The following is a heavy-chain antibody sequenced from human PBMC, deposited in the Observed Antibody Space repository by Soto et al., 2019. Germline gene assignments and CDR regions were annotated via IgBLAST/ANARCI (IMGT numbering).Heavy chain of an antibody. Sequence: GSLRLSCAASGFTFSNAWMNWVRQAPGKGLEWVGRIKSKTDGGTTDYAAPVKGRFTISRDDSKNTLYLQMNSLKTEDTAVYYCTNPRRDGPYYYYGMDVWGQWTTVTVSS. CDR1: GFTFSNAW. J-gene: IGHJ6*02. CDR3: TNPRRDGPYYYYGMDV. CDR2: IKSKTDGGTT. D-gene: IGHD6-6*01. V-gene: IGHV3-15*07.